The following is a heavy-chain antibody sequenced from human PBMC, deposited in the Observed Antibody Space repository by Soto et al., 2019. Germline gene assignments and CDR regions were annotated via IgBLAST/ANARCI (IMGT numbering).Heavy chain of an antibody. J-gene: IGHJ4*02. Sequence: GGSLRLSCAASGFTFSSYAMSWVRQAPGKGLEWVSTISGTGGSTYYPDSVKGRFTISRDNSKNTVYLQMNSLRAEDAAVYYCAKEMTSGYYLFDYWGQGTLVTVS. V-gene: IGHV3-23*01. D-gene: IGHD3-22*01. CDR1: GFTFSSYA. CDR3: AKEMTSGYYLFDY. CDR2: ISGTGGST.